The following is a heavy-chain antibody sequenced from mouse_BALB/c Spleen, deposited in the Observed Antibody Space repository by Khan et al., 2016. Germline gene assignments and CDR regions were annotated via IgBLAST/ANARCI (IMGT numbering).Heavy chain of an antibody. D-gene: IGHD1-1*01. V-gene: IGHV2-2*02. CDR3: ARLTTYVDV. CDR1: GFSLTSYG. CDR2: IWSGGST. Sequence: QVQLKQSGPGLVQPSQSLSITCTVTGFSLTSYGVHWVRQSPGKGLEWLGVIWSGGSTDYNAAFISRLSISKDNSKSQVFFKMNSLQANDTAIYYCARLTTYVDVWGAGTTVTVSS. J-gene: IGHJ1*01.